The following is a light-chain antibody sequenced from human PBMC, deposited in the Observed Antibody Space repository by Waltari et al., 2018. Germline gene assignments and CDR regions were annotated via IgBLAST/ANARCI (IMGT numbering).Light chain of an antibody. Sequence: SYELTQPPSVSVSPGQTARITCYGETLPRKFAYWYQQKSAQAPVLVIFEDNKRPSGIPEEFSGSSSGTTATLTISGAQVEDEADYYCSSVDSSFKGLFGAGTKVTVL. J-gene: IGLJ1*01. CDR1: TLPRKF. CDR2: EDN. V-gene: IGLV3-10*01. CDR3: SSVDSSFKGL.